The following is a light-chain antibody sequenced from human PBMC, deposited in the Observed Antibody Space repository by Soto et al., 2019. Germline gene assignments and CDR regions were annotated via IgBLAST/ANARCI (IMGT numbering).Light chain of an antibody. V-gene: IGKV4-1*01. CDR1: QSVLYSSNNKNY. CDR2: WAS. Sequence: DIVMTQSPDSLAVSLGERATINCKCSQSVLYSSNNKNYLAWYQQKPGQPPKLLIYWASTRESGVPDRFSGSGAGTEFTLTISSLQAEDVAVYYCQQYYSTPQTFGQGTKLEIK. CDR3: QQYYSTPQT. J-gene: IGKJ2*01.